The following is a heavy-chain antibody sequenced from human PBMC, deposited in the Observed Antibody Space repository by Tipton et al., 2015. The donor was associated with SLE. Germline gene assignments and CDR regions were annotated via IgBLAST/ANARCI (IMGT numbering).Heavy chain of an antibody. CDR2: INHSGST. D-gene: IGHD6-19*01. J-gene: IGHJ4*02. Sequence: LRLSCAVYGGSFSGYYWSWIRQPPGKGLEWIGEINHSGSTNYNPSLKSRVTISVDTSKNQFSLKLSSVTAADTAVYYCARDQRAMAAVDYWGQGTLVTVSS. CDR1: GGSFSGYY. CDR3: ARDQRAMAAVDY. V-gene: IGHV4-34*01.